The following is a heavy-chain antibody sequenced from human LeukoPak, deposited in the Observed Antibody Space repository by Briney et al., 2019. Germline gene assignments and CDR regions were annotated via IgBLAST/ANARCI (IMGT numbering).Heavy chain of an antibody. Sequence: ASVTVSCKASGYTFTNFYMHWVRQAPGQGLEWMGIINPSGGWTSHAQKFQDRVTMTRDTSTSTVYMDLSSLRSEDTAMYYCARGGVVTTGSMDVWGQGTTVTVSS. D-gene: IGHD2-21*02. CDR1: GYTFTNFY. J-gene: IGHJ6*02. CDR2: INPSGGWT. CDR3: ARGGVVTTGSMDV. V-gene: IGHV1-46*01.